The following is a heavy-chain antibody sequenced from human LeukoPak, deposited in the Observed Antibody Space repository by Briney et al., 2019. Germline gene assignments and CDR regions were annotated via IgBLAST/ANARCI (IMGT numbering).Heavy chain of an antibody. CDR1: GFTFSSYA. CDR2: ISGAGGTT. J-gene: IGHJ4*02. V-gene: IGHV3-23*01. Sequence: GGSLRLSCAASGFTFSSYAMSWVRQGPGEELEWVSAISGAGGTTYYADSVKGRFTTSRDNSKNTLYLQMNSLRAEDTAVYYCAQDHPGSSDNWGPGTLVTVSS. CDR3: AQDHPGSSDN. D-gene: IGHD1-26*01.